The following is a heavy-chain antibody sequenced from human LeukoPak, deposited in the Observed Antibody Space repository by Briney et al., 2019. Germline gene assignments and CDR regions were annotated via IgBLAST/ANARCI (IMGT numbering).Heavy chain of an antibody. CDR3: ARAPYYDILTGYLKSAFDI. Sequence: TSETLSLTCTVSGGSISSGDYYWSWIRQPPGKGLEWIGYIYYSGSTYYNPSLKSRVTISVDTSKNQFSLKLSSVTAADTAVYYCARAPYYDILTGYLKSAFDIWGQGTMVTVSS. CDR1: GGSISSGDYY. J-gene: IGHJ3*02. V-gene: IGHV4-30-4*08. CDR2: IYYSGST. D-gene: IGHD3-9*01.